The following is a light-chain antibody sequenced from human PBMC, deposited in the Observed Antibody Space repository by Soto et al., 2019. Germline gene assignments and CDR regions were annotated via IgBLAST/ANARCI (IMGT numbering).Light chain of an antibody. CDR2: GAS. CDR1: QSVSTSY. J-gene: IGKJ1*01. V-gene: IGKV3-20*01. Sequence: DIVLTQSPGTLSLSPGDRATLSCRASQSVSTSYLAWYQQKPGQAPRLLIYGASSRATGIPDRFGGSGSGTDFTLTISGLEPEDFAVYYCQQYGNSRGTFGQGTKVDI. CDR3: QQYGNSRGT.